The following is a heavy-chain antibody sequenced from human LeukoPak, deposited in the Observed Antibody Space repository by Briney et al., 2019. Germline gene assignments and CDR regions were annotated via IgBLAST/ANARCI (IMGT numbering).Heavy chain of an antibody. V-gene: IGHV3-23*01. J-gene: IGHJ4*02. D-gene: IGHD4-17*01. CDR2: ISGSATST. CDR3: AKDGDYGCGSDY. Sequence: PGGSPRLSCAASGFTFSIYAMTWVRQAPGKGLEWVSAISGSATSTYYADSVKGRFTISRDNSKNTVYLQMNSLRAEDTAVYYCAKDGDYGCGSDYWGQGTLVTVSS. CDR1: GFTFSIYA.